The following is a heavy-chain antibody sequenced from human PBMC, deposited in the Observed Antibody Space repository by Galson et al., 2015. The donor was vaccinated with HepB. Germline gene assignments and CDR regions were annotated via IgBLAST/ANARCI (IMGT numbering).Heavy chain of an antibody. V-gene: IGHV5-10-1*01. CDR1: GYSFTSYW. Sequence: QSGAEVKKPGESLRISCKGSGYSFTSYWISWVRQMPGKGLEWMGRIDPSDSYTNYSPSFQGHVTISADKSISTAYLQWSSLKASDTAMYYCARGAQYCSGGSCYSSTSWGYYFDYWGQGTLVTVSS. CDR2: IDPSDSYT. CDR3: ARGAQYCSGGSCYSSTSWGYYFDY. D-gene: IGHD2-15*01. J-gene: IGHJ4*02.